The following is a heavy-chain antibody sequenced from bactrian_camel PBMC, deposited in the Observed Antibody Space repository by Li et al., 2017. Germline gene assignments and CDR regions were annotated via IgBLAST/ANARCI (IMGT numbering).Heavy chain of an antibody. V-gene: IGHV3S1*01. CDR3: AAEDYCGGSWGLPENYLY. D-gene: IGHD6*01. J-gene: IGHJ4*01. CDR2: IYTGGEQK. Sequence: VQLVESGGGSVQAGGSLTLSCESSKYTGSMNCMGWFRQAPGKEREGVASIYTGGEQKYYADSVKDRFTISRDNAKNSVYLQMNSLRPEDTAMYYCAAEDYCGGSWGLPENYLYWGQGTQVTVS. CDR1: KYTGSMNC.